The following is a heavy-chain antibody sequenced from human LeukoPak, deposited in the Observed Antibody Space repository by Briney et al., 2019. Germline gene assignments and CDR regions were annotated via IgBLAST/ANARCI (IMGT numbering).Heavy chain of an antibody. CDR1: GGSFSGYY. D-gene: IGHD3-10*01. J-gene: IGHJ5*02. CDR2: INHSGST. CDR3: ARVRGVIMGWFDP. Sequence: SETLSLTCAVYGGSFSGYYWSWIRQPPGKGLEWIWEINHSGSTNYNPSLKSRVTISVDTSKNQFSLKLSSVTAADTAVYYCARVRGVIMGWFDPWGQGTLVTVSS. V-gene: IGHV4-34*01.